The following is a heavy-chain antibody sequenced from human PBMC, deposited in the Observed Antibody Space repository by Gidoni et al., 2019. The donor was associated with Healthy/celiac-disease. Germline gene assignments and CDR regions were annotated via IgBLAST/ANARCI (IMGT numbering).Heavy chain of an antibody. CDR2: IYYSGST. J-gene: IGHJ4*02. CDR3: ARVGTFWSGYVLDY. D-gene: IGHD3-3*01. CDR1: GGSISSYY. V-gene: IGHV4-59*01. Sequence: QVQLQESGPGLVKPSETLSLTCTVSGGSISSYYWSWIRQPPGKGLEWIGYIYYSGSTNYNPSLKSRVTISVDTSKNQFSLKLSSVTAADTAVYYCARVGTFWSGYVLDYWGQGTLVTVSS.